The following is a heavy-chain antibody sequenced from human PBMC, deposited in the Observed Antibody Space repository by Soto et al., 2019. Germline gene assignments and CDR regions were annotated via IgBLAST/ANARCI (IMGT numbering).Heavy chain of an antibody. V-gene: IGHV3-72*01. J-gene: IGHJ6*02. CDR1: GFTFSDHY. Sequence: EVQLVESGGGLVQPGGSLRLSCAASGFTFSDHYMDWVRQAPGKGLEWVGRTRNKANSYTTEYAASVKGRFTIPRNDPKNSLYLQMNGMKTEDTAVYYCARGSEGALYYYYGMDVGGQGTTVTVSS. CDR2: TRNKANSYTT. CDR3: ARGSEGALYYYYGMDV.